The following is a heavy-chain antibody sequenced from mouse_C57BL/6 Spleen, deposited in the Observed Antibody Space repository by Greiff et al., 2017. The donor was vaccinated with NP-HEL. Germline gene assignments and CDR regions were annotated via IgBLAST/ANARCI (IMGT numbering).Heavy chain of an antibody. CDR2: IDPSDSYT. CDR1: GYTFTSYW. V-gene: IGHV1-69*01. J-gene: IGHJ3*01. D-gene: IGHD2-4*01. Sequence: QVQLQQPGAELVMPGASVKLSCKASGYTFTSYWMHWVKQRPGQGLEWIGEIDPSDSYTNYNQKFKGKSTLTVDKSSSTAYMQLSSLTSEDSAVYYCARSEEYDYVLGAWFAYWGQGTLVTVSA. CDR3: ARSEEYDYVLGAWFAY.